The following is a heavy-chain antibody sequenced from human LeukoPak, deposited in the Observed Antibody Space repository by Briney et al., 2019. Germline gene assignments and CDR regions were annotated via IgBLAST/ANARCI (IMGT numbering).Heavy chain of an antibody. CDR2: SSAYNGNI. CDR3: ARDGDGGRWFDP. Sequence: ASVKVSCKASGYTFKSYGISWVRQAPGQGLEWMGWSSAYNGNINYAQKFQGRVTMTTDTSTSTAYMELRSLRSDDTAVYYCARDGDGGRWFDPWGQGTLVTVSS. D-gene: IGHD2-21*01. J-gene: IGHJ5*02. V-gene: IGHV1-18*01. CDR1: GYTFKSYG.